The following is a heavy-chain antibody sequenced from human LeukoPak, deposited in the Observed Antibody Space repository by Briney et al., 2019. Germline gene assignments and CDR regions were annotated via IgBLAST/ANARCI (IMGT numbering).Heavy chain of an antibody. D-gene: IGHD5-24*01. CDR1: GYSFTNYY. CDR2: INPSGGST. Sequence: ASVKDSCRASGYSFTNYYMHWVRQAPGQGLEWMGIINPSGGSTTYAQKFQGRVTMTSDTSTSTVYMELSSLRSEDTAVYYCARNRWLDYWGQGTLVTVSS. J-gene: IGHJ4*02. CDR3: ARNRWLDY. V-gene: IGHV1-46*01.